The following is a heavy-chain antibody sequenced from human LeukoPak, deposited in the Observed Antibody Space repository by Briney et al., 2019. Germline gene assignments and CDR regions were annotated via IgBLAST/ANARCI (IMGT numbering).Heavy chain of an antibody. CDR2: IYYSGST. V-gene: IGHV4-59*01. D-gene: IGHD5-24*01. Sequence: PSETLSLTCTVSGGSISSYYWSWIRQPPGKGLEWIGYIYYSGSTNYNPSLKSRVTISVDTSKNQFSLKLSSVTAADTAVYYCARGLRPREMATNWGGNYFDYWGQGTLVTVSS. J-gene: IGHJ4*02. CDR1: GGSISSYY. CDR3: ARGLRPREMATNWGGNYFDY.